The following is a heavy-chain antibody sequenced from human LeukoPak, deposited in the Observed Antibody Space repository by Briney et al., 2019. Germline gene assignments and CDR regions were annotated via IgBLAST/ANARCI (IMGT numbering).Heavy chain of an antibody. CDR2: IYYSGST. Sequence: SETLSLTCSVSGGSISSYYWSWIRQPPGKGLEWIGYIYYSGSTNYNPSLKSRVTISVDTSKNQFSLKLSSVTAADTAVYYCARAHRPGYSRSYYGRNAFDIWGQGTMVTVSS. D-gene: IGHD1-26*01. CDR3: ARAHRPGYSRSYYGRNAFDI. CDR1: GGSISSYY. V-gene: IGHV4-59*01. J-gene: IGHJ3*02.